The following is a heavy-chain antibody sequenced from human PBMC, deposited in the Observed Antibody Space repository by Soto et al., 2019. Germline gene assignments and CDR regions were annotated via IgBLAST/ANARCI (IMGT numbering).Heavy chain of an antibody. Sequence: PSETLSLTCTVSGYSVTSGSYWGWFRQPPEKGLEWIGSVYLSGHTYHNPSLMSRVTISIDTSKNQFSLKLTSVTAADTAVYYCAILTGDYDSSGYYLGAFDIWGQGTMVTVSS. D-gene: IGHD3-22*01. CDR1: GYSVTSGSY. CDR2: VYLSGHT. V-gene: IGHV4-38-2*02. CDR3: AILTGDYDSSGYYLGAFDI. J-gene: IGHJ3*02.